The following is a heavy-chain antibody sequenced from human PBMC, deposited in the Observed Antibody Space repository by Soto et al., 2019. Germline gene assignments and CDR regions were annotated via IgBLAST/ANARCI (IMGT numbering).Heavy chain of an antibody. CDR1: GFTFSSYA. D-gene: IGHD6-6*01. J-gene: IGHJ6*02. CDR2: ISGSGGST. V-gene: IGHV3-23*01. CDR3: AKDKQYSSSIGYYYYGMDV. Sequence: QPGGSLRLSCAASGFTFSSYAMSWVRQAPGKGLEWVSAISGSGGSTYYADSVKGRFTISRDNSKNTLYLQMNSLRAEDTAVYYCAKDKQYSSSIGYYYYGMDVWGQGTTVTVSS.